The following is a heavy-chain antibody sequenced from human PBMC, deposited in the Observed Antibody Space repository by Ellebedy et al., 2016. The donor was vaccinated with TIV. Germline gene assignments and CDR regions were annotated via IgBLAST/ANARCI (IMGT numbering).Heavy chain of an antibody. CDR3: ARDLGAGWELLQFWFDY. J-gene: IGHJ4*02. CDR1: GYTLTELS. V-gene: IGHV1-24*01. Sequence: ASVKVSCXVSGYTLTELSMHWVRQAPGKGLEWMGGFDPEDGETIYAQKFQGRVTMTRDTSISTAYMELSRLRSDDTAVYYCARDLGAGWELLQFWFDYWGQGTLVTVSS. D-gene: IGHD1-26*01. CDR2: FDPEDGET.